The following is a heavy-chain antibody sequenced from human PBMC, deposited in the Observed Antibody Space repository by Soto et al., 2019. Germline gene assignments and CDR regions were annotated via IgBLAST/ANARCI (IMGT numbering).Heavy chain of an antibody. V-gene: IGHV4-39*07. Sequence: SETLSLTCTVSGGSISSSSYYWGWIRQPPGKGLEWIGSIYYSGSTYYNPSLKSRVTISVDTSKNELSLMPTSVTAADTAVYYCASGSSASAYIDYWGRGTLVTVSS. J-gene: IGHJ4*02. D-gene: IGHD6-13*01. CDR1: GGSISSSSYY. CDR3: ASGSSASAYIDY. CDR2: IYYSGST.